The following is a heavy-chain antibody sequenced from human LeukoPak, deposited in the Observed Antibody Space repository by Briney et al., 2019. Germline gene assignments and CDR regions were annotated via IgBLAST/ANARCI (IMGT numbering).Heavy chain of an antibody. CDR3: ARGRQMSINWYFDL. D-gene: IGHD3-10*01. CDR1: GYTFTAHD. CDR2: MNPKSGST. V-gene: IGHV1-8*03. Sequence: GASVTVSCKTSGYTFTAHDIFWVRQAAGQGLEWMGWMNPKSGSTAYAQKVQGRVTFTRNTSITTAYLDLTNLGYEDTAMYYCARGRQMSINWYFDLWGRGTQVTVAS. J-gene: IGHJ2*01.